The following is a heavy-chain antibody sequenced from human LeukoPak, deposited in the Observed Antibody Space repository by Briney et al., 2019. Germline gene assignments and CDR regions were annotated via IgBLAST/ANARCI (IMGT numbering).Heavy chain of an antibody. Sequence: PSETLSLTCTVSGGSISSYYWSWIRQPPGKGLEWIGYIYYGGSTNYNPSLKSRVTISVDTSKNQFSLKLSSVTAADTAVYYCARSPGEILTGYYQYFDYWGQGTLVTVSS. D-gene: IGHD3-9*01. CDR2: IYYGGST. J-gene: IGHJ4*02. V-gene: IGHV4-59*01. CDR1: GGSISSYY. CDR3: ARSPGEILTGYYQYFDY.